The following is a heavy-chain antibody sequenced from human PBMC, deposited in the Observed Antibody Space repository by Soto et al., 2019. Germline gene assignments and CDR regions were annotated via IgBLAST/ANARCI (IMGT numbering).Heavy chain of an antibody. CDR2: ISASGGGT. CDR3: AKGGCSWSYFDY. CDR1: GFTFSSYA. D-gene: IGHD6-13*01. Sequence: EVQPLESGGGLVQPGGSLRLSCAASGFTFSSYAMSWVRQAPGKGLEWVSTISASGGGTYYADSEKGRFTISRDNPKNTLNLHMNSLSAVDTAVYYCAKGGCSWSYFDYWGQGTLVTVSS. J-gene: IGHJ4*02. V-gene: IGHV3-23*01.